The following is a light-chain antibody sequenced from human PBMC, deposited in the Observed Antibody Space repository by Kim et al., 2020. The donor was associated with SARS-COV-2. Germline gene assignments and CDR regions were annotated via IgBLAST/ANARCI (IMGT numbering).Light chain of an antibody. J-gene: IGKJ2*01. CDR3: QQSYSTPVYS. Sequence: DIQMTQSPSSLSASVGDRLTITCRASQNIRTYLHWYQHKPGRAPKLLIYAASFLESGVPSRFSGSGSGTHFTLTISSLQPEDFATYYCQQSYSTPVYSFGQGTKLEI. CDR2: AAS. CDR1: QNIRTY. V-gene: IGKV1-39*01.